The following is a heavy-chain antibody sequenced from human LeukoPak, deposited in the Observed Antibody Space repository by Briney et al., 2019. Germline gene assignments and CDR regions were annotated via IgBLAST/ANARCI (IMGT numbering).Heavy chain of an antibody. Sequence: PGGSLRLSCAASGFTFSSYAMSWVRQAPGKGLEWVSAISGSGGSTYYADSVKGRFTISRDNSKNTLYLQMNSLRAEDTAVYYCAIRGAGGGYFDYWGQGTLVTVSS. CDR2: ISGSGGST. V-gene: IGHV3-23*01. CDR3: AIRGAGGGYFDY. CDR1: GFTFSSYA. D-gene: IGHD1-26*01. J-gene: IGHJ4*02.